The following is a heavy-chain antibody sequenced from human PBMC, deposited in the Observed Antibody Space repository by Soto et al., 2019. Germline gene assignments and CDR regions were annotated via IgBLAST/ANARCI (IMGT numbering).Heavy chain of an antibody. CDR1: GGSISSYY. J-gene: IGHJ5*02. D-gene: IGHD2-15*01. V-gene: IGHV4-59*12. CDR3: ARAYSGYGRLSANWFDP. Sequence: QVQLQESGPGLVKPSETLSLTCTVSGGSISSYYWSWIRQPPGKGLEWIGYIYYSGSTNYNPSLKSRVTISVDTAKNQFSLKLSSVTAADTAVYYCARAYSGYGRLSANWFDPWGQGTLVTVSS. CDR2: IYYSGST.